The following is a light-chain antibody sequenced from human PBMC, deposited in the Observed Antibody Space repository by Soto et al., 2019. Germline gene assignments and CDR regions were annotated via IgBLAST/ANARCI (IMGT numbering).Light chain of an antibody. CDR2: DVS. CDR1: SSDVGGYNY. Sequence: QSVLTQPASVSGSPGQSITISCTGTSSDVGGYNYVSWYQQHPGKAPKLMIYDVSNRPSGVANRFSGSKSGNTASLTISGLQAADEADYYCRSYTSSSTLYVFGTGTKLTVL. CDR3: RSYTSSSTLYV. V-gene: IGLV2-14*01. J-gene: IGLJ1*01.